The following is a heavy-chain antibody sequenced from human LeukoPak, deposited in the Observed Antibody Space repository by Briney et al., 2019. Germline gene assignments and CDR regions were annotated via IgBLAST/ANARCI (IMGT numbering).Heavy chain of an antibody. D-gene: IGHD3-3*01. J-gene: IGHJ4*02. Sequence: SETLSLTCAVYGGSFSGYYWSWIRQPPGKGLEWIGEINHSGSTYYNPSLKSRVTISVDRSKNQFSLKLSSVTAADTAVYYCAREDAFGVVSRGAFDYWGQGTLVTVSS. CDR1: GGSFSGYY. CDR3: AREDAFGVVSRGAFDY. CDR2: INHSGST. V-gene: IGHV4-34*01.